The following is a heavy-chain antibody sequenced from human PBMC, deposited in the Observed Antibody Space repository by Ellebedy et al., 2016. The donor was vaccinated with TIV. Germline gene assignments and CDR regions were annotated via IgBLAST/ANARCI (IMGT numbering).Heavy chain of an antibody. CDR2: KRFDGRNE. D-gene: IGHD6-19*01. CDR3: TRETNPSPGAVAGTGFDC. V-gene: IGHV3-30*02. J-gene: IGHJ4*02. Sequence: GESLKISCVASGFSLSTYGMHWVRQAPGKGLEWVAFKRFDGRNEYNGDSVKGRFFISRDVSKHTLFLQMNRLRPEDTAMYYSTRETNPSPGAVAGTGFDCWGQGTLVIVSS. CDR1: GFSLSTYG.